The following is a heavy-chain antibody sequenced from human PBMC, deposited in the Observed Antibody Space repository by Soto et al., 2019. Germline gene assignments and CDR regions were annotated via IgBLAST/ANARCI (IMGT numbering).Heavy chain of an antibody. D-gene: IGHD5-12*01. Sequence: EVQLVESGGTLVQPGGSLRLSCAASGFTFSTFWMHWVRQAPGKGLVWVSRINRDGSKTTYAASVKGRFTISRDNAKNTVYLQMDSLRAEDTAVYYCATVATNSYNWLDPWGQGTLVTVSS. CDR1: GFTFSTFW. CDR3: ATVATNSYNWLDP. CDR2: INRDGSKT. V-gene: IGHV3-74*01. J-gene: IGHJ5*02.